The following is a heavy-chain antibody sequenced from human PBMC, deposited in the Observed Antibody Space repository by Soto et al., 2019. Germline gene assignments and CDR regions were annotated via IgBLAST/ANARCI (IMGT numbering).Heavy chain of an antibody. J-gene: IGHJ4*02. V-gene: IGHV3-43*01. CDR2: ISWDGGST. CDR3: AKALLRGGSGLTGFFDY. CDR1: GFTFDDYT. D-gene: IGHD2-15*01. Sequence: GGSLRLSCAASGFTFDDYTMHWVRQAPGKGLEWVSLISWDGGSTYYADSVKGRFTISRDNSKNSLYLQMNSLRTEDTALYYCAKALLRGGSGLTGFFDYWGQGTLVTVSS.